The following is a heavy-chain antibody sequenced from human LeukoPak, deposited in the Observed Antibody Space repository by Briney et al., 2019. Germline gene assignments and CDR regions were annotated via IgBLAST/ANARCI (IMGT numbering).Heavy chain of an antibody. D-gene: IGHD2-2*01. CDR3: ARDLSSSHQD. Sequence: GGSLRLSCAASGFTLSPYWIHWVRQAPGRGLVWVSRINPDGSRRGYADSVKGRFTISRDNAKNTVYLQMNSLRAEDTAVYYCARDLSSSHQDWGQGTLVTVSS. CDR1: GFTLSPYW. V-gene: IGHV3-74*01. CDR2: INPDGSRR. J-gene: IGHJ4*02.